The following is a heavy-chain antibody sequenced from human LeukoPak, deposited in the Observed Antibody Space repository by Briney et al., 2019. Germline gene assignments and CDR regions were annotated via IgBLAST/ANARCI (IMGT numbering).Heavy chain of an antibody. CDR3: ARSLYDSGSPKNYFDY. Sequence: GGSLRLSCAAFGFTVSSNYMSWVRQAPGTGLAWVSIMYAGGGTNYADSVKGRFTISRDNSKNTLYLQMNSLTAEDTAVYYCARSLYDSGSPKNYFDYWGQGTLVTVSS. CDR2: MYAGGGT. D-gene: IGHD3-22*01. CDR1: GFTVSSNY. J-gene: IGHJ4*02. V-gene: IGHV3-53*01.